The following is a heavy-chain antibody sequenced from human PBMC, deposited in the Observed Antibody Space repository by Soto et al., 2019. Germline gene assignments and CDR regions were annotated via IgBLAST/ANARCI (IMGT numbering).Heavy chain of an antibody. Sequence: EVQLVESGGGLVQPGRSLRLSCAASGFTFDDYAMXXVRQVPGKGLEGVSGTNWNSGSIGYGDSVKGRFAISRDNAKNSLHLQMNSLSAEDTAFYYCVKDESINWYSGHFRHWGQGTLVTVSS. CDR2: TNWNSGSI. CDR1: GFTFDDYA. CDR3: VKDESINWYSGHFRH. J-gene: IGHJ1*01. D-gene: IGHD6-13*01. V-gene: IGHV3-9*01.